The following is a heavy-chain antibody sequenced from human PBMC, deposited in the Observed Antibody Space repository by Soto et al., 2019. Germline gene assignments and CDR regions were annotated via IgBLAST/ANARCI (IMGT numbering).Heavy chain of an antibody. CDR2: IYSGGYT. CDR3: AAQRGGGGY. CDR1: GFTVSNNY. J-gene: IGHJ4*02. V-gene: IGHV3-53*01. D-gene: IGHD6-25*01. Sequence: EVQLVESGGGLIQPGGSLRLSCAVSGFTVSNNYMSWVRQAPGKGLEGVSVIYSGGYTAYGDSVKGRFTISRDNSKNTLYLQINARRADAGAVYSWAAQRGGGGYWGQGTLVTVSS.